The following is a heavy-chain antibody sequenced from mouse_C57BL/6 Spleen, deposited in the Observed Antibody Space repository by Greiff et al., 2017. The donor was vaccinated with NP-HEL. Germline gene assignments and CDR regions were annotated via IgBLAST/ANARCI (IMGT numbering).Heavy chain of an antibody. D-gene: IGHD1-1*01. CDR3: ERGSYVSY. V-gene: IGHV1-54*01. CDR1: GYAFTNYL. Sequence: VQLQQSGAELVRPGTSVKVSCKASGYAFTNYLIEWVKQRPGQGLEWIGVINPGSGGTNYNEKFKGKATLTADKSSSTAYMQLSSLTSEDSAVYFCERGSYVSYWGQGTLVTVSA. J-gene: IGHJ3*01. CDR2: INPGSGGT.